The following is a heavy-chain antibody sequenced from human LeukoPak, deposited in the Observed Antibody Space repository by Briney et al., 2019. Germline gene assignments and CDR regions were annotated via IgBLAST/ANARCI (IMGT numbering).Heavy chain of an antibody. J-gene: IGHJ6*03. Sequence: GESLKISCKGSGYSFTSYWIGWVRQMPGKGLEWMGIIYPGDSDTRYSPSFQGQVTISADKSIRTAYLQWSSLKASDTPMYYCARRNYDYVWHYYYYYMDVWGKGTTVTVSS. CDR2: IYPGDSDT. CDR3: ARRNYDYVWHYYYYYMDV. CDR1: GYSFTSYW. D-gene: IGHD3-16*01. V-gene: IGHV5-51*01.